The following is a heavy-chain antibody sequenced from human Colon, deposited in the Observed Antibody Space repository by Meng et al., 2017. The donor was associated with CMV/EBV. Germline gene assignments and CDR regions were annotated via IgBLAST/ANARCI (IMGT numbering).Heavy chain of an antibody. Sequence: SETLSLTCTVSNDSISSPYYWGWIRQSPGKGLEWIGSVYHTGSTYYNPSLESRVTISVDTSKNQFSLKLNSVTAADTAVYYCARDLRFENWFDPWGQGTLVTVSS. CDR1: NDSISSPYY. CDR3: ARDLRFENWFDP. D-gene: IGHD5/OR15-5a*01. V-gene: IGHV4-38-2*02. J-gene: IGHJ5*02. CDR2: VYHTGST.